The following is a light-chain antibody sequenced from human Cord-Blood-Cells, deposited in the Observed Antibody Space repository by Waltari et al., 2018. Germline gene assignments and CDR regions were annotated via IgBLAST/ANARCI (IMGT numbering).Light chain of an antibody. CDR3: SSYTSSSTVV. V-gene: IGLV2-14*01. CDR1: SSDVGGYNY. J-gene: IGLJ2*01. CDR2: DVS. Sequence: QSALTQPASVSGSPGQSITIYYTGTSSDVGGYNYVFWYQPHPGKAPKLMVYDVSNRPSGVSNRFSRSQSGNTASLTISGLQAEDEADYYCSSYTSSSTVVFGGGTKLTVL.